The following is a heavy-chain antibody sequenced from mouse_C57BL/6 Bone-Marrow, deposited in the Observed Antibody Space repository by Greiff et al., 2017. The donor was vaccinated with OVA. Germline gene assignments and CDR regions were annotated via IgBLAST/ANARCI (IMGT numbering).Heavy chain of an antibody. V-gene: IGHV1-52*01. CDR1: GYTFTSYW. J-gene: IGHJ4*01. Sequence: QVQLQQPGAELVRPGSSVKLSCKASGYTFTSYWMHWVKQRPIQGLEWIGNIDPSDSETPYNQKFKDKATLTVDKSSSTAYMQLSSLTSEDSAVYYCATYYGNLYAMDYWGQGTSVTVSS. CDR2: IDPSDSET. CDR3: ATYYGNLYAMDY. D-gene: IGHD2-10*01.